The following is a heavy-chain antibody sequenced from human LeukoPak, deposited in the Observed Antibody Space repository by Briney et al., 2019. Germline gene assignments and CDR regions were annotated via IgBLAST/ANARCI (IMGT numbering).Heavy chain of an antibody. CDR1: GFTFSRHG. CDR3: AKDVGNNYFDY. D-gene: IGHD2-15*01. J-gene: IGHJ4*02. Sequence: GGSLRLSCVVSGFTFSRHGMHWVRQAPGKGLEWVAFIWYDGSNKYYADSVKGRFTISRDNSKNTLYLQMNSLRAEDTAVYYCAKDVGNNYFDYWGQGTLVTVSS. CDR2: IWYDGSNK. V-gene: IGHV3-30*02.